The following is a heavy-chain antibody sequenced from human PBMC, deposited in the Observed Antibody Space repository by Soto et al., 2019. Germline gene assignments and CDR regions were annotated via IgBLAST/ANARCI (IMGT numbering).Heavy chain of an antibody. CDR3: ARDGLRYFDWLSTYYFDY. D-gene: IGHD3-9*01. Sequence: QVQLVQSGAEVKKPGASVKVSCKASGYTFTSYYMHWVRQAPGQGLEWMGIINPSGGSTSYAQKFHGRVTMTRDTSTSTVYMELSSLRSEDTAVYYCARDGLRYFDWLSTYYFDYWGQGTLVTASS. CDR1: GYTFTSYY. V-gene: IGHV1-46*01. J-gene: IGHJ4*02. CDR2: INPSGGST.